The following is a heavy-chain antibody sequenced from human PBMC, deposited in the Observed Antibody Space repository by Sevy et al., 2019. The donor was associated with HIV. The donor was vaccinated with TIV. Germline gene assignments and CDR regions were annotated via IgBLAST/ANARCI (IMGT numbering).Heavy chain of an antibody. D-gene: IGHD3-3*01. CDR1: GYTFTTYD. J-gene: IGHJ6*02. Sequence: ASVKVSCAAFGYTFTTYDINWVRQAPGQGLEWMGWMSRNTGATGFAQKFQGRVTLTRNKSITTAYMELSSLTYEDTAIYYCARGGSGDFWSYEYYYYGMDVWCQGTTVTVSS. CDR3: ARGGSGDFWSYEYYYYGMDV. V-gene: IGHV1-8*01. CDR2: MSRNTGAT.